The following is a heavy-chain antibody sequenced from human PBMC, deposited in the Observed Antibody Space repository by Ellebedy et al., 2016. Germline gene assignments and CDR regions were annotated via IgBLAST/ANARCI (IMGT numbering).Heavy chain of an antibody. D-gene: IGHD3-22*01. CDR3: ARQIRDDSSGYYFAFDI. Sequence: ASVKVSCXASGYTFTGYYMHWVRQAPGQGLEWMGWINPNSGGTNYAQKFQGRVTMTTDTSTSTAYMELRSLRSDDTAVYYCARQIRDDSSGYYFAFDIWGQGTMVTVSS. J-gene: IGHJ3*02. CDR2: INPNSGGT. CDR1: GYTFTGYY. V-gene: IGHV1-2*02.